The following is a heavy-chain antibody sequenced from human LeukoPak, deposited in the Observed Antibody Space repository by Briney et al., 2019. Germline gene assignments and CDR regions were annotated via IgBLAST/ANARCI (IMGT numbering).Heavy chain of an antibody. Sequence: PSETLSLTCTVSGGAIIGYYWSWIRQPPEKGLEWIGYIYYAGNTIYNPSLNSRVTISIDTSKNQFSLKLSSVTAADTAVYYCAREGYYYDSSGYPYYYYYMDVWGKGTTVTVSS. J-gene: IGHJ6*03. CDR2: IYYAGNT. D-gene: IGHD3-22*01. CDR1: GGAIIGYY. CDR3: AREGYYYDSSGYPYYYYYMDV. V-gene: IGHV4-59*12.